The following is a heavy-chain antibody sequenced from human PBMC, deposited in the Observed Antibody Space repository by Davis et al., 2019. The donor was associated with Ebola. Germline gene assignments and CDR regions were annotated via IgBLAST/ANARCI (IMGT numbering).Heavy chain of an antibody. Sequence: GESLKISCAASGFTFSDYYMSWIRQAPGKGLEWVSYISSSGSTIYYADSVKGRFTISRDNAKNSLYLQMNSLRAEDTAVYYCARDKVDSSSSLVGPEVAGYFDYWGQGTLVTVSS. J-gene: IGHJ4*02. CDR3: ARDKVDSSSSLVGPEVAGYFDY. V-gene: IGHV3-11*01. CDR1: GFTFSDYY. D-gene: IGHD6-6*01. CDR2: ISSSGSTI.